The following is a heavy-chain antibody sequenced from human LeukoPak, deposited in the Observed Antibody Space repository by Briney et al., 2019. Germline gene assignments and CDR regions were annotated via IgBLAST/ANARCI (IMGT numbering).Heavy chain of an antibody. J-gene: IGHJ4*02. Sequence: GGSLRLSCAASGFTFSSYAMSWVRQAPGKGMEWVSATSGSGGSTYYADSVKGRFTISRDNSKNTLYLQMNSLRAEDTAVYYCAKDLRSPLYYFDYWGQGTLVTVSS. CDR3: AKDLRSPLYYFDY. CDR2: TSGSGGST. D-gene: IGHD1-26*01. CDR1: GFTFSSYA. V-gene: IGHV3-23*01.